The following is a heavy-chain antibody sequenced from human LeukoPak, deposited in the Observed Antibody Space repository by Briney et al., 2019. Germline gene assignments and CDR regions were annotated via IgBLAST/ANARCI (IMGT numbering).Heavy chain of an antibody. CDR1: GFTFSSYW. J-gene: IGHJ6*03. V-gene: IGHV3-7*01. CDR2: IKQGGSEK. CDR3: ARGGGTTVVTPGRYYYYYYMDV. Sequence: GGSLRLSCAASGFTFSSYWMSWVRQAPGKGLEWVANIKQGGSEKYYVDSVKGRFTISRDNAKNSLYLQMNSLRAEDTAVYYCARGGGTTVVTPGRYYYYYYMDVWGKGTTVTVSS. D-gene: IGHD4-23*01.